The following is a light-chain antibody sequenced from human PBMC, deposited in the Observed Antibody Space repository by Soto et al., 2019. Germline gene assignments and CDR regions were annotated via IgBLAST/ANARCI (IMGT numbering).Light chain of an antibody. J-gene: IGKJ2*01. CDR3: QQYYSTPPYT. Sequence: DIVMTQSPDSLAVSLGERATTNCKSSQSVLYSSNNKNYLAWYQQKPGQPPKLLIYWASTRESGVPDRFSGSGSGTDFTLTISRLQAEYVAVYYCQQYYSTPPYTFGQGTKLEIK. CDR2: WAS. CDR1: QSVLYSSNNKNY. V-gene: IGKV4-1*01.